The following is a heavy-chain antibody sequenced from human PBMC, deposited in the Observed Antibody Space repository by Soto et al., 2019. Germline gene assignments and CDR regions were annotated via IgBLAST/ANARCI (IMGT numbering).Heavy chain of an antibody. CDR2: ISGAGGTI. CDR3: VRDRPGHLISFWFAS. Sequence: EVQLVESGGGLVQPGGSLRLSCAASGFAFSGSSMNWVRQAPGKGLEWVSYISGAGGTIYYTDSVKGRFTISRDNAKNPLYLQMNSLRDEDTAVYFCVRDRPGHLISFWFASWGQGALVTVSS. CDR1: GFAFSGSS. V-gene: IGHV3-48*02. J-gene: IGHJ5*01. D-gene: IGHD6-6*01.